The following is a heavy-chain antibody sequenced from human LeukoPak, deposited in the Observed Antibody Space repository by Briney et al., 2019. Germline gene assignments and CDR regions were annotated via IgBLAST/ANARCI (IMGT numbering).Heavy chain of an antibody. CDR1: GFTFSSYA. Sequence: GGSLRLSCAASGFTFSSYAMSWVRQAPGKGLEWVSAISGSGGSTYYADSVKGRFTISRDNSKNTLYLQMNSLRAEDTAVYYCAKVRGYCSSTSCPLQWLGYYYYYYGMDVWGQGTTVTVSS. CDR3: AKVRGYCSSTSCPLQWLGYYYYYYGMDV. J-gene: IGHJ6*02. D-gene: IGHD2-2*01. CDR2: ISGSGGST. V-gene: IGHV3-23*01.